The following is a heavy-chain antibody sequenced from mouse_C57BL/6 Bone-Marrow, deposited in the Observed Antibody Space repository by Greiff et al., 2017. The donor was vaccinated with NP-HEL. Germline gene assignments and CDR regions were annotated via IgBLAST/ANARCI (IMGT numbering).Heavy chain of an antibody. V-gene: IGHV1-50*01. CDR2: IDPSDSYT. J-gene: IGHJ2*01. D-gene: IGHD2-3*01. CDR1: GYTFTSYW. Sequence: QVQLQQPGAELVKPGASVKLSCKASGYTFTSYWMQWVKQRPGQGLEWIGEIDPSDSYTNYNQKFKSKATLTVDTSSSTAYMQLSSLTSEDSAVYYCAREEIYDGYPYYFDYWGQGTTLTVSS. CDR3: AREEIYDGYPYYFDY.